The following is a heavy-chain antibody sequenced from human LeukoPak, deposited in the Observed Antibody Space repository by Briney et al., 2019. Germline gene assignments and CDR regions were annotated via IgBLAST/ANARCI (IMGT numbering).Heavy chain of an antibody. V-gene: IGHV3-20*04. CDR3: ARDASFYYMDV. D-gene: IGHD1-7*01. CDR2: INWNGGST. Sequence: GGSLRLSCAASGFTFDDYGMSWVRQAPGKGLEWVSGINWNGGSTGYADSAKGRFTIPRDNAKNSLYLQMNSLRAEDTALYYCARDASFYYMDVWGKGTTVTVSS. J-gene: IGHJ6*03. CDR1: GFTFDDYG.